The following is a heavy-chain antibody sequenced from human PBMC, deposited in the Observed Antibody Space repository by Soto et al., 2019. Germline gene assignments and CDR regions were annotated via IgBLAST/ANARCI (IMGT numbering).Heavy chain of an antibody. CDR1: GYTFSAHY. J-gene: IGHJ5*02. V-gene: IGHV1-2*02. CDR3: AWGTGSSWFDL. D-gene: IGHD3-10*01. Sequence: ASVKVSCKASGYTFSAHYIHWVRQAPGQGLQWMGWINSRNGDTKYARDFQGSVTLTRDTSINTAYMELRSQTSDDTAIYYCAWGTGSSWFDLWGQGTLVTVSS. CDR2: INSRNGDT.